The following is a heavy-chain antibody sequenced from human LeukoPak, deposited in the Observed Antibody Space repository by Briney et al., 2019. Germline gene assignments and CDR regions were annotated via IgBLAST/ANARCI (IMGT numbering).Heavy chain of an antibody. CDR1: GGSISSSSYY. CDR3: ARHPHLIAVAGNVLDY. V-gene: IGHV4-39*01. CDR2: IYYSGST. J-gene: IGHJ4*02. D-gene: IGHD6-19*01. Sequence: SETLSLTCTVSGGSISSSSYYWGWIRQPPGKGLEWIGSIYYSGSTYHNPSLKSRVTISVDTSKNQFSLKLSSVTAADTAVYYCARHPHLIAVAGNVLDYWGQGTLVTVSS.